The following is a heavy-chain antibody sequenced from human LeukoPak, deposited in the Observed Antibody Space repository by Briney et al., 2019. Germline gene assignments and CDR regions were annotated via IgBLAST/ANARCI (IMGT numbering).Heavy chain of an antibody. D-gene: IGHD5-18*01. Sequence: SGGSLRLSCAASGFTFSNAWMNWVRQAPGEGLEWVGRIKSKTDGGTTNYAAPVKGRFTISRDDSKNTLYLQMNSLKTEDTAVYYCAKYRPGINTATYYFDYWGQGTLVTISS. J-gene: IGHJ4*02. CDR3: AKYRPGINTATYYFDY. CDR1: GFTFSNAW. CDR2: IKSKTDGGTT. V-gene: IGHV3-15*07.